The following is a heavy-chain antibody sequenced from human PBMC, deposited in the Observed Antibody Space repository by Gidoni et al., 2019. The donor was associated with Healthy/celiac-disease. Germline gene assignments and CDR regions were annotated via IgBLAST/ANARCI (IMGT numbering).Heavy chain of an antibody. Sequence: EVQLLETGGGLVQPGGSLRLSCAASGFTFRRYSMTLVRQAPGKGLEWVSAISGSGGSTYYADSVKGRFTISRDNSKNTLYLQMNSLRAEDTAVYYCARGYCSGGSCHRGSYYYGMDVWGQGTTVTVSS. V-gene: IGHV3-23*01. CDR1: GFTFRRYS. J-gene: IGHJ6*02. CDR2: ISGSGGST. D-gene: IGHD2-15*01. CDR3: ARGYCSGGSCHRGSYYYGMDV.